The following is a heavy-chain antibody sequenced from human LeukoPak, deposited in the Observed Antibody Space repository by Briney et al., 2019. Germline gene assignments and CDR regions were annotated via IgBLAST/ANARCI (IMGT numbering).Heavy chain of an antibody. J-gene: IGHJ5*02. CDR3: ARDRTVVVVVAASQAHWFDP. CDR1: GDSISSSSYY. Sequence: SETLSLTCTVSGDSISSSSYYWGWIRQPPGKGLEWIGSFSYSGSTYYNPSLKSRVTISVDTSKNQFSLKLSSVTAADTAVYYCARDRTVVVVVAASQAHWFDPWGQGTLVTVSS. V-gene: IGHV4-39*07. CDR2: FSYSGST. D-gene: IGHD2-15*01.